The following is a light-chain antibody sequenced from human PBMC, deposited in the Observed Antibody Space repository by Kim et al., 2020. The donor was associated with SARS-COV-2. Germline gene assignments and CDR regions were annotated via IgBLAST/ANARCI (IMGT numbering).Light chain of an antibody. CDR1: SSNIGAGYD. V-gene: IGLV1-40*01. CDR3: QSYDSSLSGWV. CDR2: GNT. Sequence: QRVTISCTGSSSNIGAGYDVHWYQQLPGTAPKLLVYGNTNRPSGVPDRFSASKSGTSASLAITGLQAEDEADYYCQSYDSSLSGWVFGGGTQLTVL. J-gene: IGLJ3*02.